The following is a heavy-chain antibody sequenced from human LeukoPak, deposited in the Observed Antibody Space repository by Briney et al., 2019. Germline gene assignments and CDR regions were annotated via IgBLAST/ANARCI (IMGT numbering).Heavy chain of an antibody. CDR3: ASGQGTSSWGDPTPDAFDI. J-gene: IGHJ3*02. CDR2: IRNDGSNK. CDR1: GFTFSSYG. V-gene: IGHV3-30*02. D-gene: IGHD2-2*01. Sequence: GGSLRLSCAASGFTFSSYGMHWVRQAPGKGLEWVAFIRNDGSNKYYADSVKGRFTISRDNSKNTLYLQMNSLRAEDTAVYYCASGQGTSSWGDPTPDAFDIWGQGTMVTVSS.